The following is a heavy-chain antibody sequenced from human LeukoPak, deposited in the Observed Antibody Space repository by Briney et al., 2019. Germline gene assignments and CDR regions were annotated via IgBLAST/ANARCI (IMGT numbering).Heavy chain of an antibody. Sequence: PSETLSLTCSVSGVSISSGGFYWSWIRQLPRKGLEWIGYIYYTGTTYYNPSLKTRVIISVDTSKNQFSLKVNSVTASDTAIYFCSTSDDSRGYLTSFDLWGQGALVTVSS. CDR2: IYYTGTT. V-gene: IGHV4-31*03. D-gene: IGHD3-22*01. CDR1: GVSISSGGFY. J-gene: IGHJ5*02. CDR3: STSDDSRGYLTSFDL.